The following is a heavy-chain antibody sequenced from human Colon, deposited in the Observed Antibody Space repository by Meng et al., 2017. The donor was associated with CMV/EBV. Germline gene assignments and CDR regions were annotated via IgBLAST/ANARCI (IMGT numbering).Heavy chain of an antibody. J-gene: IGHJ4*02. CDR2: VYWDEDK. V-gene: IGHV2-5*02. CDR3: ALQPSGAWYLDN. D-gene: IGHD6-19*01. CDR1: GFSLSSSTVG. Sequence: QITLKESGPTLXXXXXTXTLXCTFSGFSLSSSTVGVGWIRQPPGKALEFLALVYWDEDKRYSPSLKSRLTITKDPSKNQVVLTMTNMDPVDTATYYCALQPSGAWYLDNWGQGALVTVSS.